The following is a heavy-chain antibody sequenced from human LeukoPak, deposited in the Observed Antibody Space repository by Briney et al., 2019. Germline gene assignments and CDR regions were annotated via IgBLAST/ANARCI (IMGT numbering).Heavy chain of an antibody. Sequence: PSETLSLTCTVSGYSISSGYYWGWIRQPLGKGLEWIGSIYHSRSTYYNPSLNSRVTTSVDMSRNQFSLNVGSVTAADTAVYYCARLLAARPDEDRWGQGTLVTVSS. CDR3: ARLLAARPDEDR. D-gene: IGHD6-6*01. CDR2: IYHSRST. CDR1: GYSISSGYY. V-gene: IGHV4-38-2*02. J-gene: IGHJ5*02.